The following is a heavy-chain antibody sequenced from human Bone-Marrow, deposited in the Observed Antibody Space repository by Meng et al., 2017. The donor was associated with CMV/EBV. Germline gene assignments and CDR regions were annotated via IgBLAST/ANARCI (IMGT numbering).Heavy chain of an antibody. V-gene: IGHV3-33*06. Sequence: GESLKISCAASGFTFSSYGMHWVRQAPGKGLEWVAVIWYDGSNKYYADSVKGRFTISRDNSKNTLYLQMNSLRAEDTAVYYCAKDTSISTKYYDFWSGYYKPTGYYYGMDFWGPGNTVNFSS. D-gene: IGHD3-3*01. CDR1: GFTFSSYG. CDR2: IWYDGSNK. CDR3: AKDTSISTKYYDFWSGYYKPTGYYYGMDF. J-gene: IGHJ6*02.